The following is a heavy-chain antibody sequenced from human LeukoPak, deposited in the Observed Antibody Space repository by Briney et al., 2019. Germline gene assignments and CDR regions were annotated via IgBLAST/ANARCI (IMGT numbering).Heavy chain of an antibody. Sequence: PGGSLRLSCAASGLTVSSNYLNWVRQAPGKGLEWVSIIYSSGNTYYADSVKGRFIISRDNSKNTLYLQMTSLRLEDTAVYYCARERRYCSGVNCYSGLDYWGQGTRVIVSS. D-gene: IGHD2-15*01. CDR2: IYSSGNT. V-gene: IGHV3-53*01. CDR3: ARERRYCSGVNCYSGLDY. J-gene: IGHJ4*02. CDR1: GLTVSSNY.